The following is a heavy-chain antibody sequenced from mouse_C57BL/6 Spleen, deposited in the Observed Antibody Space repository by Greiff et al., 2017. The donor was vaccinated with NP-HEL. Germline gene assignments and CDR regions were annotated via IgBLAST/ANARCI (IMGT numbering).Heavy chain of an antibody. J-gene: IGHJ2*01. CDR1: GYAFSSSW. D-gene: IGHD1-1*01. V-gene: IGHV1-82*01. Sequence: QVQLQQSGPELVKPGASVKISCKASGYAFSSSWMNWVKQRPGKGLEWIGRIYPGDGDTNYNGKFKGKATLTADKSSSTAYMQLSSLTSEDSAVYFCARYHYRSSYDDYRGQGTTLP. CDR3: ARYHYRSSYDDY. CDR2: IYPGDGDT.